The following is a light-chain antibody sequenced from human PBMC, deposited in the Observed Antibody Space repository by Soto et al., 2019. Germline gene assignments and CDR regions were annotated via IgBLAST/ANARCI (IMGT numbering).Light chain of an antibody. CDR1: SSDIGYYNY. J-gene: IGLJ2*01. CDR2: EVS. V-gene: IGLV2-14*01. CDR3: SSYTSTDTVV. Sequence: QSVLTQPASVSGSPGQSITISCTGTSSDIGYYNYVSWYQQHPGKAPKLMIYEVSDRPSGVSNRFSGSKSDNTASLTISGLQAEDEADYYCSSYTSTDTVVFGGGTKLTVL.